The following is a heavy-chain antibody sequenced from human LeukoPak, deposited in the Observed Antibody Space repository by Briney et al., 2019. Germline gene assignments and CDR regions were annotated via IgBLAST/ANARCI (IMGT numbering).Heavy chain of an antibody. J-gene: IGHJ6*03. V-gene: IGHV3-21*01. Sequence: GGSLRLSCAASGFTFSSYSMNWVRQAPGKGLEWVSSISSSSYIYYADSVKGRFTIPRDNAKNSLYLQMNSLRAEDTAVYYCARRAVVPAAIYYYYYYMDVWGKGTTVTVSS. CDR1: GFTFSSYS. D-gene: IGHD2-2*01. CDR3: ARRAVVPAAIYYYYYYMDV. CDR2: ISSSSYI.